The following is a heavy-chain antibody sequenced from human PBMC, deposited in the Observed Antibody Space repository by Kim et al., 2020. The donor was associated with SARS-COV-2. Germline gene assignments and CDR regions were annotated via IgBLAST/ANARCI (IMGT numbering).Heavy chain of an antibody. Sequence: SETLSLTCAVSGGSISSSNWWSWVRQPPGKGLEWIGEIYHSGSTNYNPSLKSRVTISVDKSKNQFSLKLSSVTAADTAVYYCARGGDGYNSWVNWFDPWGQGTLVTVSS. CDR1: GGSISSSNW. CDR2: IYHSGST. J-gene: IGHJ5*02. D-gene: IGHD5-12*01. CDR3: ARGGDGYNSWVNWFDP. V-gene: IGHV4-4*02.